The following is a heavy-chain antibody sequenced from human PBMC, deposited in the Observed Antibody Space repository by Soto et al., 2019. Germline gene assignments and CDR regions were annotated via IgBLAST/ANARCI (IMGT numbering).Heavy chain of an antibody. Sequence: QVQLVESGGGVVQPGRSLRLSCAASGFTFSSYAMHWVRQAPGKGLEWVAVISYDGSNKYYADSVKGRFTISRDNSKNTLYLKMNSLRAEDTAVYYCARDGYCSGGSCYSTPPTFQHWGQGTLVTVSS. CDR1: GFTFSSYA. CDR2: ISYDGSNK. D-gene: IGHD2-15*01. J-gene: IGHJ1*01. CDR3: ARDGYCSGGSCYSTPPTFQH. V-gene: IGHV3-30-3*01.